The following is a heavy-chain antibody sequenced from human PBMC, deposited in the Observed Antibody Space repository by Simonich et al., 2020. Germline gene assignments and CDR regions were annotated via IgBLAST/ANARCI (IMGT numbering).Heavy chain of an antibody. CDR1: GYTFTGYY. Sequence: QVQLVQSGAEVKKPGASVKVSCKASGYTFTGYYMHWVRQAPGQGLEWMGWINPNSGGTNYEQKFQGRVTMTRDTSISTAYMERSRLRSDDTAVYYCARDRAARYYYYYYMDVWGKGTTVTVSS. J-gene: IGHJ6*03. CDR2: INPNSGGT. CDR3: ARDRAARYYYYYYMDV. D-gene: IGHD6-6*01. V-gene: IGHV1-2*02.